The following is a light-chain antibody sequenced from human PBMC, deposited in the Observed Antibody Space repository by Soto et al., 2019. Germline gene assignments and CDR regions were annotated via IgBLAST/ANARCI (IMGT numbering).Light chain of an antibody. Sequence: QSALTQPASVSGSPGQSITISCTGTSSDVGGYNYVSWYQQHPGKAPKLMIYDVSNRPSGVYNRFSGSKSGNTASLTISGLPAEDEADYYCSSYTTSGRLVFGGGTKVTVL. CDR2: DVS. CDR3: SSYTTSGRLV. J-gene: IGLJ2*01. V-gene: IGLV2-14*01. CDR1: SSDVGGYNY.